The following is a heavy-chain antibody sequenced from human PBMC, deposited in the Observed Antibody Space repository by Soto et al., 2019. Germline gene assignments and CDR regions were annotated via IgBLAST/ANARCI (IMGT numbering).Heavy chain of an antibody. CDR2: ISYDGSNK. CDR3: ATFYVEDFDY. J-gene: IGHJ4*02. D-gene: IGHD3-16*01. CDR1: GFTFSSYA. Sequence: QTGGSLRLSCAASGFTFSSYAMHWVRQAPGKGLEWVTVISYDGSNKYYADSVKGRFTISRDNSKNTLYLQMNSLRAEDTAVYYCATFYVEDFDYWGQGTLVTVSS. V-gene: IGHV3-30-3*01.